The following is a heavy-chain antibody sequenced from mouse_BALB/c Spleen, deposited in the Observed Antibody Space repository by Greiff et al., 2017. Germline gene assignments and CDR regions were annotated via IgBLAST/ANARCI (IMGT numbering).Heavy chain of an antibody. CDR2: ISSGGSYT. Sequence: EVKLVESGGGLVKPGGSLKLSCAASGFTFSSYAMSWVRQSPEKRLEWVAEISSGGSYTYYPDTVTGRFTISRDNAKNTLYLEMSSLRSEDAAMYYCARGGMDYWGQGTSVTVSS. CDR1: GFTFSSYA. CDR3: ARGGMDY. J-gene: IGHJ4*01. V-gene: IGHV5-9-4*01.